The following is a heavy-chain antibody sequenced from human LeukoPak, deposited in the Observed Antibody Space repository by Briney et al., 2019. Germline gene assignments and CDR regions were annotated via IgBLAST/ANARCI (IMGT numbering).Heavy chain of an antibody. CDR3: AVLKGGYSYGFDY. V-gene: IGHV3-48*04. J-gene: IGHJ4*02. CDR1: GFTFSSYS. CDR2: ISSSSSTI. D-gene: IGHD5-18*01. Sequence: GGSLRLSCAASGFTFSSYSMNWVRQAPGKGLEWVSYISSSSSTIYYADSVKGRFTISRDNAKNTLYLQMNSLRAEDTAVYYCAVLKGGYSYGFDYWGQGTLVTVSS.